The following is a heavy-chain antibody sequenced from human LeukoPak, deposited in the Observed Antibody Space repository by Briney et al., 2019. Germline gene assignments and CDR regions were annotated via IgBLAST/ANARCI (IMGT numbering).Heavy chain of an antibody. CDR2: ISYDGSNK. Sequence: GGSLRLSCAASGFTFSSYAMHWVRQAPGKGLEWVAVISYDGSNKYYADSVKGQFTISRDNSKNTLYLQMNSLRAEDTAVYYCARSRYGYFQHWGQGTLVTVSS. CDR3: ARSRYGYFQH. CDR1: GFTFSSYA. D-gene: IGHD1-1*01. J-gene: IGHJ1*01. V-gene: IGHV3-30-3*01.